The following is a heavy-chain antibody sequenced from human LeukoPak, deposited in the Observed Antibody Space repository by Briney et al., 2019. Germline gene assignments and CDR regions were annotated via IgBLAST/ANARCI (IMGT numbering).Heavy chain of an antibody. V-gene: IGHV3-48*03. CDR2: ISSSGSTI. Sequence: GGSLRLSCAASGFTFSSYEMNWVRQAPGKGLEWVSYISSSGSTIYYADSVKGRFTISRDNAKNSLYLQMNSLRAEDTAVYYCARAYGDAFDYWGQGTLVTVSP. CDR3: ARAYGDAFDY. D-gene: IGHD4-17*01. CDR1: GFTFSSYE. J-gene: IGHJ4*02.